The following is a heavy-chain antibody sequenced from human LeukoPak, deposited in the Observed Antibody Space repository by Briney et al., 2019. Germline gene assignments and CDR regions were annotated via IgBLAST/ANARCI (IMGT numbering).Heavy chain of an antibody. V-gene: IGHV3-30*18. CDR3: AKARGSGSYYNVMYYFDY. J-gene: IGHJ4*02. CDR2: ISYDGSNK. D-gene: IGHD3-10*01. CDR1: GFTFSSYG. Sequence: GGSLRLSCAASGFTFSSYGMHWVRQAPGKGLEWVAVISYDGSNKYYADSVKGRFTISRDNSKNTLYLQMNSLRAEDTAVYYCAKARGSGSYYNVMYYFDYWGQGTLVTVSS.